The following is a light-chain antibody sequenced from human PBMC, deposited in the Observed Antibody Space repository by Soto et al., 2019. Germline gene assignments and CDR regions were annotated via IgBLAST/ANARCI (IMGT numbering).Light chain of an antibody. CDR1: NSDVESYNL. Sequence: QSVLTQPASVSGSPGQSITISCTGTNSDVESYNLVSWFRQHPGEAPKLIVYEGTKRPSGVSNRFSGSKSGNPASLTISGLQAEDEANYYCCSYAGSYTRVFGTGTKLTVL. J-gene: IGLJ1*01. CDR2: EGT. CDR3: CSYAGSYTRV. V-gene: IGLV2-23*01.